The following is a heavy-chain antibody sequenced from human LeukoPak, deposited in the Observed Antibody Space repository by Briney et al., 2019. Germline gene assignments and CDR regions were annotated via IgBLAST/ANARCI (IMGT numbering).Heavy chain of an antibody. CDR1: GFTFSDYY. J-gene: IGHJ4*02. D-gene: IGHD6-19*01. CDR2: ISFDESNA. V-gene: IGHV3-30-3*01. Sequence: GGSLRLSCAASGFTFSDYYMSWIRQAPGKGLEWVALISFDESNAYYADSVKGRFTISRDNSKNTLYLQMGSLRAEDTAVYYCARFLTPGYSSGWPIDYWGQGTLVTVSS. CDR3: ARFLTPGYSSGWPIDY.